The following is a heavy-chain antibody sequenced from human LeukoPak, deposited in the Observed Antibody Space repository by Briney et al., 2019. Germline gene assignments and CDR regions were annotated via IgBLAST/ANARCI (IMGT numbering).Heavy chain of an antibody. V-gene: IGHV4-61*02. CDR1: GGSISSSSYY. J-gene: IGHJ3*02. CDR2: IYTSGST. Sequence: SETLSLTCTVSGGSISSSSYYWSWIRQPAGKGLEWIGRIYTSGSTNYNPSLKSRVTMSVDTSKNQFSLKLSSVTAADTAVYYCARVALGYCTNGVCYGDAFDIWGQGTMVTVSS. D-gene: IGHD2-8*01. CDR3: ARVALGYCTNGVCYGDAFDI.